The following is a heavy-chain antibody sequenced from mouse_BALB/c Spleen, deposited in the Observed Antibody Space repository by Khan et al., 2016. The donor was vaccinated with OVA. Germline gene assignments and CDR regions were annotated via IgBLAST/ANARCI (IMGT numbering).Heavy chain of an antibody. D-gene: IGHD2-4*01. Sequence: VQLKESGPGLVKPSQSLSLTCTVTGYSITSEFAWNWIRQFPGNKLEWMGYISYSGNTRYNPSLKSLISITRDTSRTQFFLQLNSVTTEDTATYYCAKKDYYDYDPFPYWGQGTLVTVSA. CDR2: ISYSGNT. J-gene: IGHJ3*01. CDR3: AKKDYYDYDPFPY. V-gene: IGHV3-2*02. CDR1: GYSITSEFA.